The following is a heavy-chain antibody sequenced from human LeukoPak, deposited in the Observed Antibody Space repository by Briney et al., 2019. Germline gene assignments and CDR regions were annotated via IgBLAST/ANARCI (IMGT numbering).Heavy chain of an antibody. CDR3: AKDVGGSRPKYYFDY. J-gene: IGHJ4*02. CDR1: GFTFSSSA. V-gene: IGHV3-23*01. CDR2: ISNNGGYT. Sequence: GGSLRLSCAASGFTFSSSAMSWVRQAPGKGLEWVSAISNNGGYTYYADSVQGRFTISRDNSKSTLCLQMNSLRAEDTAVYYCAKDVGGSRPKYYFDYWGQGILVTVSS. D-gene: IGHD2-15*01.